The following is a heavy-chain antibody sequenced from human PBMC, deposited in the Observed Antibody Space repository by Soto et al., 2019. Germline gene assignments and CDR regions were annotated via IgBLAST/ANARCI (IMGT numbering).Heavy chain of an antibody. CDR1: GGTFSSYA. J-gene: IGHJ4*02. CDR2: IIPIFGTA. Sequence: SVKVSCKASGGTFSSYAISWVRQAPGQGLEWMGGIIPIFGTANYAQKFQGRDTITADESTSTAYMELSSLRSEDTAVYYCASQLSGSYYGVDYWGQGTLVTVSS. D-gene: IGHD1-26*01. CDR3: ASQLSGSYYGVDY. V-gene: IGHV1-69*13.